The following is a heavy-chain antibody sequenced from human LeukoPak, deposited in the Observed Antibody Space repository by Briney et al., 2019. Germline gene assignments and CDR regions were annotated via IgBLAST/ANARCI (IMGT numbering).Heavy chain of an antibody. V-gene: IGHV1-69*10. Sequence: ASVKVSCKASGGTFISYAISWVRQAPGQGLEWMGRIIPIFGIANYAQKFQGRVTITADKSTSTAYMELSSLRSEDTAVYYCARESAWSGYYCAFDIWGQGTMVTVSS. CDR3: ARESAWSGYYCAFDI. CDR2: IIPIFGIA. CDR1: GGTFISYA. J-gene: IGHJ3*02. D-gene: IGHD3-3*01.